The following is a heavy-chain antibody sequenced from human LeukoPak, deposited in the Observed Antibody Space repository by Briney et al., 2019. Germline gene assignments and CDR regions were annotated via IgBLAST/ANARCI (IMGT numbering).Heavy chain of an antibody. CDR2: INHSGST. CDR1: GGSLSDYY. Sequence: PSETLSLTCAVSGGSLSDYYWSWIRQPPGKGLEWIGEINHSGSTNYNPSLKSRVTISLGTSKNQFSLKLSSVTAADTAVYYCASQVRLERRYYYYYMDVWDKGTTVTVSS. V-gene: IGHV4-34*01. D-gene: IGHD1-1*01. CDR3: ASQVRLERRYYYYYMDV. J-gene: IGHJ6*03.